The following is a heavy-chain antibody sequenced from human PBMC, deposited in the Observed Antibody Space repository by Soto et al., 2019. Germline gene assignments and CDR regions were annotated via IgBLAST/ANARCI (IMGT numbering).Heavy chain of an antibody. Sequence: GGSLRLSCAASGFTFSSYSMNWVRQAPGKGLEWVSYISSSSSTTDYAAFVKGRFTISRDDSKNLIYLQMNSLKTEDTAVYYCAREGSSSGPDYEYWGQGTLVTVSS. D-gene: IGHD3-22*01. V-gene: IGHV3-48*01. CDR3: AREGSSSGPDYEY. J-gene: IGHJ4*02. CDR2: ISSSSSTT. CDR1: GFTFSSYS.